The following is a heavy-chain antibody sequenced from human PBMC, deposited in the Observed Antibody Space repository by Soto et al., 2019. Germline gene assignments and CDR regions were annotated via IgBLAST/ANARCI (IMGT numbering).Heavy chain of an antibody. CDR2: IYYSGST. CDR1: GGSIRSYY. V-gene: IGHV4-59*01. D-gene: IGHD1-7*01. J-gene: IGHJ3*02. CDR3: ARNYGHAFDI. Sequence: QVQLQESGPGLVKPSETLSLTCTVSGGSIRSYYWRWLRQPPGKGLQWIGFIYYSGSTNYNPSLKNRVTISVDTSKNWFSLTRSSVTAADTAVYYCARNYGHAFDIWGQGTMVSVSS.